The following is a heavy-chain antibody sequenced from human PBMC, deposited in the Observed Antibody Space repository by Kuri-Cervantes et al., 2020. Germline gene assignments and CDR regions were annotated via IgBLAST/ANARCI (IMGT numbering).Heavy chain of an antibody. CDR3: AKFGDRWSGYYLDEDDY. V-gene: IGHV3-9*01. D-gene: IGHD3-3*01. J-gene: IGHJ4*02. CDR1: GFTFDDYA. CDR2: ISWNSGSI. Sequence: SLKISCAASGFTFDDYAMHWVRQAPEKGLEWVSGISWNSGSIGYADSVKGRFTISRDNAKNTLYLQMNSLRAEDTAVYYCAKFGDRWSGYYLDEDDYWGQGTLVTVSS.